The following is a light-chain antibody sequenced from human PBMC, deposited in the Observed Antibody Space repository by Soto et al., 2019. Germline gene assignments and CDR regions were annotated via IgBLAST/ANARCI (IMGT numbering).Light chain of an antibody. CDR2: QNT. Sequence: SYELTQPPSVSVSPGQTVSITGSGDKLVYKYICWYQQKPGRSPVLLIYQNTRRPSGIPQRFSGSNSGNTATLTVSGTQAVDEGDYYCQTWDSTTVVFGGGTQLTAL. CDR3: QTWDSTTVV. V-gene: IGLV3-1*01. CDR1: KLVYKY. J-gene: IGLJ7*02.